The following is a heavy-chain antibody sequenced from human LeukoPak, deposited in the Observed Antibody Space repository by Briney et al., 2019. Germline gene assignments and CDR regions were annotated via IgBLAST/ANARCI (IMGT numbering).Heavy chain of an antibody. V-gene: IGHV3-23*01. D-gene: IGHD2-2*01. CDR2: ISSSGANT. CDR3: AKGGEYQLPGDY. CDR1: GFTFNNYA. J-gene: IGHJ4*02. Sequence: GGSLRLSRAASGFTFNNYAMSWVRQAPGKGLEWVSTISSSGANTYYADSVKGRFTISRDNSKNTLYLQMNSLRAEDTAVYYCAKGGEYQLPGDYWGQGTLVTVSS.